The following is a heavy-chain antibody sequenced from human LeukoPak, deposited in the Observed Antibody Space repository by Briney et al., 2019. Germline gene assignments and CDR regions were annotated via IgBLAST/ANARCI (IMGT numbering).Heavy chain of an antibody. J-gene: IGHJ4*02. Sequence: GRSLRLSCTASGFTFGDYVMSWVRQAPGKGLEWVGFIRSKAHGGTTEYAASVKGRFTISRDDSKSIAYLQMNSLKTEDAAVYYCTRGKYYDFWSGYYPDYWGQGTLVTVSS. CDR2: IRSKAHGGTT. CDR1: GFTFGDYV. CDR3: TRGKYYDFWSGYYPDY. V-gene: IGHV3-49*04. D-gene: IGHD3-3*01.